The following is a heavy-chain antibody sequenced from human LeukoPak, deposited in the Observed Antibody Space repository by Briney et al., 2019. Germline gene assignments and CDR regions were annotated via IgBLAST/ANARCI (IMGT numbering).Heavy chain of an antibody. V-gene: IGHV3-23*01. CDR1: GFTFSSDA. CDR2: ISGSGGST. D-gene: IGHD6-13*01. CDR3: ASMKGSAAGTGHFDY. Sequence: PGGSLRLSCAAAGFTFSSDAMSWVRQAPGKGQEWVSAISGSGGSTYYADSVKGRFTISRDNSKNTLYLQMNSLRTEDTAVYYCASMKGSAAGTGHFDYWGQGTLVTVSS. J-gene: IGHJ4*02.